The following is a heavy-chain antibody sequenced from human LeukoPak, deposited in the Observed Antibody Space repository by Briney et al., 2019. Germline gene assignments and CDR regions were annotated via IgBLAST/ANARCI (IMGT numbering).Heavy chain of an antibody. CDR1: GFTFRSYE. D-gene: IGHD1-26*01. V-gene: IGHV3-48*03. CDR2: ISRSGSTI. J-gene: IGHJ4*02. CDR3: ARDDAMGATIDY. Sequence: PGGSLRLSCAASGFTFRSYEMNWVRQAPGKGLEWVSYISRSGSTIYYADSVKGRFTISRENAKNSLYLQMNSLRAEDTAVYYCARDDAMGATIDYWGQGTLVTVSS.